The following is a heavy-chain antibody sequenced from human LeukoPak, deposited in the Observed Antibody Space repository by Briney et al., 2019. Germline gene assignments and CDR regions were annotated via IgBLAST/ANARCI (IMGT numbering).Heavy chain of an antibody. CDR2: IGAYNGNT. V-gene: IGHV1-18*01. CDR1: GYTFTSYG. Sequence: ASVRVSCKASGYTFTSYGISWVRQAPGQGLEWMGWIGAYNGNTNYAQTLQGRVTMTTDTSTSTAYMELRSLRSDDTAMYYCARGHYPSGGYSFDYWGQGTLVTVSS. CDR3: ARGHYPSGGYSFDY. J-gene: IGHJ4*02. D-gene: IGHD3-10*01.